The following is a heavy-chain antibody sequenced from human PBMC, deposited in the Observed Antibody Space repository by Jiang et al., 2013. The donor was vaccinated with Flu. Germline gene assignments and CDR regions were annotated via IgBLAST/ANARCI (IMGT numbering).Heavy chain of an antibody. D-gene: IGHD2-2*01. Sequence: KPTQTLTLTCTFSGFSLSTSGVGVGWIRQPPGKALEWLALIYWNDDKRYSPSLKSRLTITKDTSKNQVVLTMTNMDPVDTATYYCARRIVVVPGGGEFDPWGQGTLVTVSS. J-gene: IGHJ5*02. V-gene: IGHV2-5*01. CDR1: GFSLSTSGVG. CDR3: ARRIVVVPGGGEFDP. CDR2: IYWNDDK.